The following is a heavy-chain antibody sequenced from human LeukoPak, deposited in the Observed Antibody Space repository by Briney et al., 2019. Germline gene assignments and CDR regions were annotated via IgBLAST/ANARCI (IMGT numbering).Heavy chain of an antibody. Sequence: GGSLRLSCAASGFTFSSYAMSWVRQAPGKGLEWVSAISGSGGSAYYADSVKGRFTISRDNSKNTLYLQMNSLRAEDTAVYYCAKDLDPYDSTVGTFDIWGQGTMVTVSS. CDR2: ISGSGGSA. CDR1: GFTFSSYA. V-gene: IGHV3-23*01. CDR3: AKDLDPYDSTVGTFDI. J-gene: IGHJ3*02. D-gene: IGHD3-22*01.